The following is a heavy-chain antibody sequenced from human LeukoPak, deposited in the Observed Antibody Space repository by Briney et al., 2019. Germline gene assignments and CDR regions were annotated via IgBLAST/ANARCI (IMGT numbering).Heavy chain of an antibody. Sequence: GGSLRLSCAASGFTFSSYGMHWVRQAPGKGLEWVAFIRYDGSNKYYADSVKGRFTISRDNSKNTLYLQMNSLRAEDTAVYYCAKVAPYTSSSFYFDYWGQGTLVTVSS. V-gene: IGHV3-30*02. CDR1: GFTFSSYG. CDR2: IRYDGSNK. CDR3: AKVAPYTSSSFYFDY. J-gene: IGHJ4*02. D-gene: IGHD6-6*01.